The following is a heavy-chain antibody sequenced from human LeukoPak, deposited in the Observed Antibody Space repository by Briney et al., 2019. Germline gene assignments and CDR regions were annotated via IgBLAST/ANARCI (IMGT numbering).Heavy chain of an antibody. D-gene: IGHD6-19*01. CDR3: ATTQVAGTGYYFDY. J-gene: IGHJ4*02. Sequence: ASVTVSCKAFGYTFTSNYMHWVRQAPGQGPEWMGVISPSGGSTTYAQKFQGRVTMTEDTSTDTAYMELSSLRSEDTAVYYCATTQVAGTGYYFDYWGQGTLVTVSS. CDR2: ISPSGGST. V-gene: IGHV1-46*01. CDR1: GYTFTSNY.